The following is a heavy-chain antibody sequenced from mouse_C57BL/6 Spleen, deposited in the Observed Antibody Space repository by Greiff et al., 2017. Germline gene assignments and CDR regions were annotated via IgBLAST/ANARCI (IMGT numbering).Heavy chain of an antibody. D-gene: IGHD1-1*01. CDR3: ARGDYYYGSSNY. CDR2: IDPSDSYT. CDR1: GYTFTSYW. J-gene: IGHJ2*01. V-gene: IGHV1-59*01. Sequence: QVQLQQPGAELVRPGTSVTLSCKASGYTFTSYWTHWVKQRPGQGLEWIGVIDPSDSYTNYNQKFKGKATLTVDTSSSTAYMQLSSLTSEDSAVYYCARGDYYYGSSNYWGQGTTLTVSS.